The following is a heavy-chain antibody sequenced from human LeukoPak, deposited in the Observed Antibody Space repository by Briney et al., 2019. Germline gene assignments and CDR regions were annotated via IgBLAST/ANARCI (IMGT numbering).Heavy chain of an antibody. CDR1: GGCISSYY. V-gene: IGHV4-59*01. CDR3: AREGAAAGMFYYYYGMDV. D-gene: IGHD6-13*01. Sequence: PSETLYLTCTVSGGCISSYYWSWIRQPPGKGLEWIGYIYNSGSTNYNPSLKSRVTISVDTSKNQFSLKLSSVTAADTAVYYCAREGAAAGMFYYYYGMDVWGQGTTVTVSS. J-gene: IGHJ6*02. CDR2: IYNSGST.